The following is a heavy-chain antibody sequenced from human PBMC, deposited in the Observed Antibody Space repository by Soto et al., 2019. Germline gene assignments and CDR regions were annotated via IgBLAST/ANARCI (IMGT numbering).Heavy chain of an antibody. CDR2: INHSGST. CDR3: ARGNASRNRITMIVVVTNFDY. D-gene: IGHD3-22*01. J-gene: IGHJ4*02. V-gene: IGHV4-34*01. Sequence: PSETLSLTCAVYGGSFSGYYWSWIRQPPGKGLEWIGEINHSGSTNYNPSLKSRVTISVDTSKNQFSLKLSSVTAADTAVYYCARGNASRNRITMIVVVTNFDYWGQGTLVTVSS. CDR1: GGSFSGYY.